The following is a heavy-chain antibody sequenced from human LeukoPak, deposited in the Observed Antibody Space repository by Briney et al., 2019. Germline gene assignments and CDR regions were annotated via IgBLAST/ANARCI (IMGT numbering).Heavy chain of an antibody. CDR2: IYSGGST. D-gene: IGHD6-19*01. V-gene: IGHV3-53*01. J-gene: IGHJ3*02. CDR1: GFTVSSNY. Sequence: PGGSLRLSCAASGFTVSSNYMSWVRQAPGKGLEWVSVIYSGGSTYYADSVKGRFTISRDNSKNTLYLQMNSLRAEDTAVYYCAREGLLAGTRAFDIWGRGTMVTVSS. CDR3: AREGLLAGTRAFDI.